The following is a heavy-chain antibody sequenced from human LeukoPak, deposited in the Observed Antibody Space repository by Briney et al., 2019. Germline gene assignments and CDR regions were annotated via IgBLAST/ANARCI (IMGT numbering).Heavy chain of an antibody. CDR3: ARDLDYDSF. CDR2: IKSDGSST. Sequence: GGSLRLSCAASGFTFSNYWMHWVRQAPGKGLVWVSRIKSDGSSTNYADSVKGRFTISRDNAKDTLHLQMNSLRAEDTAVYYCARDLDYDSFWGQGTLVTVSS. V-gene: IGHV3-74*01. D-gene: IGHD3-22*01. J-gene: IGHJ4*02. CDR1: GFTFSNYW.